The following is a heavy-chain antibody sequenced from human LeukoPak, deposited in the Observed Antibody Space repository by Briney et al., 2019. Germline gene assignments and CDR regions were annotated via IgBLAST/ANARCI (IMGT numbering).Heavy chain of an antibody. CDR1: GFTVSSNY. CDR3: AKDGLGIWSRGYFDY. Sequence: PGGSLRLSCAASGFTVSSNYMSWVRQAPGKGLEWVSVIYSGGSKYYADSVKGRFTISRDNSKNTLYLQMNSLRAEDTAVYYCAKDGLGIWSRGYFDYWGQGTLVTVSS. D-gene: IGHD7-27*01. J-gene: IGHJ4*02. V-gene: IGHV3-53*01. CDR2: IYSGGSK.